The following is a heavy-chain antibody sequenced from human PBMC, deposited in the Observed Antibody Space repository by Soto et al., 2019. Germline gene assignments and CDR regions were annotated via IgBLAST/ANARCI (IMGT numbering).Heavy chain of an antibody. D-gene: IGHD3-16*01. CDR1: GYTFDTYG. J-gene: IGHJ4*02. Sequence: QVQLVQSGSEVKRPGASVRVSCKASGYTFDTYGISWVRQAPGQGLEWMGWISAYNGHTDYAQRFQGRVTMTTDTSTNIGSLEMRGLRSDDTGVYYCARGRTWGGSDFDYWGQGTLVTVSS. CDR3: ARGRTWGGSDFDY. V-gene: IGHV1-18*01. CDR2: ISAYNGHT.